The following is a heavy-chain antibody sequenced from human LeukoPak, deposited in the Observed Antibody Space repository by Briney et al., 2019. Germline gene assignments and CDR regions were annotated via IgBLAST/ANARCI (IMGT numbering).Heavy chain of an antibody. CDR3: AKGSGYSSSWYPDGDYFDY. D-gene: IGHD6-13*01. V-gene: IGHV3-53*01. CDR2: IYSGGST. Sequence: GGSLRLSCAASGFTVSSNYMSWVRQAPGKGLEWVSVIYSGGSTYYADPVKGRFTISRDNSKNTLYLQMNSLRAEDTAVYYCAKGSGYSSSWYPDGDYFDYWGQGTLVTVSS. CDR1: GFTVSSNY. J-gene: IGHJ4*02.